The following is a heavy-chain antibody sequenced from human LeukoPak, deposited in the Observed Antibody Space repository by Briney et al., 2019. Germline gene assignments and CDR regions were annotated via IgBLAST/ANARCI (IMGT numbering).Heavy chain of an antibody. Sequence: SETLSLTCTVSGGSISSYYWSWIRQPAGKGLEWIGRIYTSGSTNYNPSLKSRVTMSVDTSKNQFSLKLSSVTAADTAVYYCARDRRITNDGAFDIWGQGTMVTVSS. CDR1: GGSISSYY. CDR3: ARDRRITNDGAFDI. J-gene: IGHJ3*02. CDR2: IYTSGST. D-gene: IGHD3-10*01. V-gene: IGHV4-4*07.